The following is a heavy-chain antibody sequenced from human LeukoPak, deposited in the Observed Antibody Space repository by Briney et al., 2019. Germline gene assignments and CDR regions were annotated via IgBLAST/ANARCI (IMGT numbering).Heavy chain of an antibody. CDR1: GFTFDDYA. CDR3: AKSAYYSSYDAFDI. D-gene: IGHD3-22*01. J-gene: IGHJ3*02. CDR2: IGWNSGSI. V-gene: IGHV3-9*01. Sequence: GRSLRLSCAASGFTFDDYAMHWVRQAPGKGLEWVSGIGWNSGSIGYADSVKGRFTISRDNAKNSLYLQMNSLRAEDTALYYCAKSAYYSSYDAFDIWGQGTMVTVSS.